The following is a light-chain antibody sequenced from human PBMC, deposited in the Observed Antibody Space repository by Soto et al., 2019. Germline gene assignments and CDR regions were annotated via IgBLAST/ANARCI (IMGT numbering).Light chain of an antibody. Sequence: DIQMTQSPSSLSASVGDRVTITCRASQSISSYLNWYQQKPGKAPKLLIYAASSLQSGVASRFSGSGSGTDFTLTISSLQPEDSAGYYCLQDYSYPFTFGQGTKLDIK. CDR3: LQDYSYPFT. CDR2: AAS. CDR1: QSISSY. V-gene: IGKV1-39*01. J-gene: IGKJ2*01.